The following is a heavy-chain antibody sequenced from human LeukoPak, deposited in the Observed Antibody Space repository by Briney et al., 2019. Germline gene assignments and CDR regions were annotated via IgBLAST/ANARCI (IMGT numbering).Heavy chain of an antibody. CDR2: INPNSGGT. Sequence: ASVKVSCKASGYTFTGYYMHWVRQAPGQGLEWMGWINPNSGGTNYPQKFQRRVTMTRDTSISTAYMELSRLRSDDTAVYYCARDLKAVSYYYYYGMDVWGQGTTVTVSS. CDR1: GYTFTGYY. D-gene: IGHD6-19*01. V-gene: IGHV1-2*02. J-gene: IGHJ6*02. CDR3: ARDLKAVSYYYYYGMDV.